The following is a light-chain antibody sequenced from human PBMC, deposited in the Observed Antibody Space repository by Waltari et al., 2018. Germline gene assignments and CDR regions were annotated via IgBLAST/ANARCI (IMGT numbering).Light chain of an antibody. V-gene: IGLV2-14*01. Sequence: QSDLTQPASVSGSPGQSIAISCTGTSSEVGGYNYVSWDQQHPGKAPKLMIYGVSYRPSWVSTRFSGSKSGTTASLTISGLQAEDEADYYCSSYTGSSIRYVFGTGTKVTVL. CDR2: GVS. J-gene: IGLJ1*01. CDR1: SSEVGGYNY. CDR3: SSYTGSSIRYV.